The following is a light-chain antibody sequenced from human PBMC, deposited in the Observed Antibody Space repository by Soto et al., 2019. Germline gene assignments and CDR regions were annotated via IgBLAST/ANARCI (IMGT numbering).Light chain of an antibody. CDR1: SGHSSYA. Sequence: QLVLTQSPSASASLGASVKLTCTLSSGHSSYAIAWHQQQPEKGPRYLMKLNSDGSHRKGDGIPDRFSRSSSGAEHYLTISSLQSEDEADYYCQTWGTGIGVFGGGTKLTVL. CDR2: LNSDGSH. V-gene: IGLV4-69*01. CDR3: QTWGTGIGV. J-gene: IGLJ2*01.